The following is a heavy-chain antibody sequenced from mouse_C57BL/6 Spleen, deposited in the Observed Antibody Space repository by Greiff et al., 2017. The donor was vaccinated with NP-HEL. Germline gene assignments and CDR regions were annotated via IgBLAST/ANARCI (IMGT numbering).Heavy chain of an antibody. D-gene: IGHD4-1*01. Sequence: EVKVEESGGGLVQPGGSMKLSCVASGFTFSNYWMNWVRQSPEKGLEWVAQIRLKSDNYATHYAESVKGRFTISRDDSKSSVYLQMNNLRAEDTGIDYCTELTGVFDYWGQGTTLTVSS. CDR1: GFTFSNYW. V-gene: IGHV6-3*01. CDR2: IRLKSDNYAT. CDR3: TELTGVFDY. J-gene: IGHJ2*01.